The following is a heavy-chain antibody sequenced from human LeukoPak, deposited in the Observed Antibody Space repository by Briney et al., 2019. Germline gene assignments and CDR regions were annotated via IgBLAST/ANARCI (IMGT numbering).Heavy chain of an antibody. J-gene: IGHJ3*02. CDR3: ARTGSGGDLDI. Sequence: GGSLSLSWEASGFTFSNHWLHWVRQAPGKGLVWVSRINGDGTSTIYADSVKGRFTISRDNAKSTVYLQMNSLRAEDTAVYYCARTGSGGDLDIWGQGTMVTVSS. D-gene: IGHD2-15*01. CDR1: GFTFSNHW. V-gene: IGHV3-74*01. CDR2: INGDGTST.